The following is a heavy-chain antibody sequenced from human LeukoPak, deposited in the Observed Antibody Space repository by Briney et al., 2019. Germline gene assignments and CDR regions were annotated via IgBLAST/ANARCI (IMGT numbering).Heavy chain of an antibody. CDR3: ATSRDLFNFDY. CDR2: FDPADGDT. D-gene: IGHD3-10*01. J-gene: IGHJ4*02. V-gene: IGHV1-24*01. Sequence: ASVTVSCKVSGYTLTERSMHWVRQSPGKGLEWMGGFDPADGDTVYAQHLEGRVTITLDTSTDTAYVELSGLRSEDTAVYYCATSRDLFNFDYWGQGTLVSVSS. CDR1: GYTLTERS.